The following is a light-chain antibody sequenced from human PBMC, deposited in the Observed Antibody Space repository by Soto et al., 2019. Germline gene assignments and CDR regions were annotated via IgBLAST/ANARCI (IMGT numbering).Light chain of an antibody. V-gene: IGLV7-46*01. CDR1: AGTVASDHY. J-gene: IGLJ2*01. CDR3: MLSYYAAGV. CDR2: DTV. Sequence: QAVVTQEPSLTVSPGGTVTLTCGSSAGTVASDHYPYWFQQKPGQAPRTLIYDTVNKESWTPARFSGSLLGGRAALTLSGAQPEDEADYYCMLSYYAAGVLGGGTQLTVL.